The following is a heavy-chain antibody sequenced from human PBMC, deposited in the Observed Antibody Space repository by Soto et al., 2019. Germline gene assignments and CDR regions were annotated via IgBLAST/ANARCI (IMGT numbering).Heavy chain of an antibody. Sequence: ASVKVSCKASGYTFTSYAMHWVRQAPGQRLEWMGWINAGNGNTKYSQKFQGRVTITRDTSASTAYMELSSLRSEDTAVYYCARDGGSYYAGLWAFDIWGQGTMVTVS. CDR1: GYTFTSYA. CDR2: INAGNGNT. D-gene: IGHD1-26*01. J-gene: IGHJ3*02. V-gene: IGHV1-3*01. CDR3: ARDGGSYYAGLWAFDI.